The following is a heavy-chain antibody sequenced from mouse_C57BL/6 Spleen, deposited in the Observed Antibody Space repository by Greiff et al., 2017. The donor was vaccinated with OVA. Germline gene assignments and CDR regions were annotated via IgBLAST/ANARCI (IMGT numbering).Heavy chain of an antibody. CDR1: GYTFTSYW. J-gene: IGHJ2*01. Sequence: QVQLQQPGAELVKPGASVKLSCKASGYTFTSYWMHWVKQRPGQGLEWIGMIHPNSGSTNYNEKFKSKATLTVDKSSSTAYMQLSSLTSEYSAVYYGTRSWGKYEDYWGQGTTLTVSS. V-gene: IGHV1-64*01. D-gene: IGHD2-1*01. CDR3: TRSWGKYEDY. CDR2: IHPNSGST.